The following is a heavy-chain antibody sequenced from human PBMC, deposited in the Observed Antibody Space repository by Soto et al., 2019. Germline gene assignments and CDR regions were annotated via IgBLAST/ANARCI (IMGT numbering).Heavy chain of an antibody. CDR1: GYTFTSYG. CDR3: ARDIWDSGYGLSGDYFDY. CDR2: ISAYNGNT. V-gene: IGHV1-18*01. J-gene: IGHJ4*02. Sequence: ASVKVSCKASGYTFTSYGISWVRQAPGQGLEWMGWISAYNGNTNYAQKLQGRVTMTTDTSTSTAYMELRSLRSDDTAVYYCARDIWDSGYGLSGDYFDYWGQGTLVTVSS. D-gene: IGHD5-12*01.